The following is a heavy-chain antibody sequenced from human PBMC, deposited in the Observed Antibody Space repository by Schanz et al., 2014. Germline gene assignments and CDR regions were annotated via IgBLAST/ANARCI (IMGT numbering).Heavy chain of an antibody. D-gene: IGHD2-15*01. J-gene: IGHJ6*02. CDR2: ISSSGSYI. CDR1: EFTFSSYK. V-gene: IGHV3-21*04. Sequence: EVQLLESGGGLVKPGGSLRLSCEASEFTFSSYKMNWVRQAPGKGLEWVSSISSSGSYIHYADSVKGRFTISRDNSENTLYLQMNSLSADDTAVFYCAKGMGYCSGGTCYDYYYYGLDVWGRGTTVAVSS. CDR3: AKGMGYCSGGTCYDYYYYGLDV.